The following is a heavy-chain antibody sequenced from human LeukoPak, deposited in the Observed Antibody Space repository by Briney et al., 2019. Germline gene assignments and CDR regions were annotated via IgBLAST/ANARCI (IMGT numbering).Heavy chain of an antibody. J-gene: IGHJ6*02. Sequence: SETLSLTCTVSGGSISSSSYYWGWIRQPPGKGLEWFWRIYYSGSTYYNSSLKSRVTISVDTSKTQFTLKLSSVSAADTAVYYCARKAFYSSGRPHNYYYGMDVWGQGTTVTVSS. CDR2: IYYSGST. CDR3: ARKAFYSSGRPHNYYYGMDV. V-gene: IGHV4-39*01. CDR1: GGSISSSSYY. D-gene: IGHD6-19*01.